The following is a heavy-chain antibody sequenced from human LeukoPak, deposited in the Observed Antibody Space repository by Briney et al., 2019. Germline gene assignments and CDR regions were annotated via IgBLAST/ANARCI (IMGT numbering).Heavy chain of an antibody. D-gene: IGHD2-2*02. CDR2: IYYSGST. Sequence: SETLSLTCTVSGGSISSGDYYWSWIRQPPGKGLEWIGYIYYSGSTYYNPSLKSRVTISVDTSKNQFPLKLSSLTAADTAVYYCARVFKVPAAIPYFDYWGQGTLVTVSS. V-gene: IGHV4-30-4*08. J-gene: IGHJ4*02. CDR3: ARVFKVPAAIPYFDY. CDR1: GGSISSGDYY.